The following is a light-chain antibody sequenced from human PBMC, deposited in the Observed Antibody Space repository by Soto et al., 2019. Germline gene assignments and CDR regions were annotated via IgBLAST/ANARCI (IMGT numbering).Light chain of an antibody. CDR1: QSISSW. Sequence: DIQMTQSPSTLSASVGDRVTITCRASQSISSWLAWYQQKPGKAPKLLIYKASSLESGVPSRFSGSGSGTDFTLTITSLQSEDFAVYYCQHYNAWPWTFGQGTKVEV. V-gene: IGKV1-5*03. J-gene: IGKJ1*01. CDR2: KAS. CDR3: QHYNAWPWT.